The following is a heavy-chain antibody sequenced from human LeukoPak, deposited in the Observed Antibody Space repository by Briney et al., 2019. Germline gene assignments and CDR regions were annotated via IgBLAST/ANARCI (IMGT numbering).Heavy chain of an antibody. J-gene: IGHJ5*02. V-gene: IGHV1-69*05. D-gene: IGHD4-11*01. CDR1: GGTFSSYA. Sequence: RASVKVSCKASGGTFSSYAISWVRQAPGQGLEWMGGIIPIFGTANYAQKFQGRVTITTDESTSTAYMELSSLRSEDTAVYYCVGLLMTTVPSTDRRFDPWGQGTLVTVSS. CDR3: VGLLMTTVPSTDRRFDP. CDR2: IIPIFGTA.